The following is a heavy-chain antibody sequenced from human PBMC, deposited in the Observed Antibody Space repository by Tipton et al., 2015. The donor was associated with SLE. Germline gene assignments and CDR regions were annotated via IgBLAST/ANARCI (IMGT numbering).Heavy chain of an antibody. V-gene: IGHV4/OR15-8*03. Sequence: TLSLTCVVSGDSISSYTWWSWVRQPPGKGLEGIGEIFHSGSAYYNPVLKSRVIISVDQSMNQFSLTLTSVTAADTAMYYCTRHGNGEWQQLVFWGEGTVGPVCS. J-gene: IGHJ4*02. CDR2: IFHSGSA. D-gene: IGHD6-13*01. CDR1: GDSISSYTW. CDR3: TRHGNGEWQQLVF.